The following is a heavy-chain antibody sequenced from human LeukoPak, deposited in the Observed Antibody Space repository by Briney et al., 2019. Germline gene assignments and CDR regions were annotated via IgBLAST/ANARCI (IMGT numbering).Heavy chain of an antibody. D-gene: IGHD6-13*01. CDR2: IYHSGST. V-gene: IGHV4-30-2*01. CDR1: GGSISSGGYS. J-gene: IGHJ4*02. CDR3: ARASIAAAGTGFDY. Sequence: PSQTLSLTCAVSGGSISSGGYSWSWIRQPPGTGLEWIGYIYHSGSTYYNPSLKSRVTISVDRSKNQFSLKLSSVTAADTAVYYCARASIAAAGTGFDYWGQGTLVTVSS.